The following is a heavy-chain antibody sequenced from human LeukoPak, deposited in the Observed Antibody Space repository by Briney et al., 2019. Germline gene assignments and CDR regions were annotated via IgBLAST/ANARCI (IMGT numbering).Heavy chain of an antibody. CDR3: ARYSSSSGGPSYYLDY. CDR2: ISGDGSVT. J-gene: IGHJ4*01. Sequence: GGSLRPSCTASGFTLRNYWMHWVRQVPGKRLVWVSRISGDGSVTNYADSVQGRFTISRDNAKSVVYLQINSLRSEDTAVYYCARYSSSSGGPSYYLDYWGHGSLVTVSS. V-gene: IGHV3-74*01. CDR1: GFTLRNYW. D-gene: IGHD6-6*01.